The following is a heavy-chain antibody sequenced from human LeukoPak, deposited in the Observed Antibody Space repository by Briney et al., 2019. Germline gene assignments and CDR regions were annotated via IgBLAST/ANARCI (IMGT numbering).Heavy chain of an antibody. D-gene: IGHD3-22*01. CDR2: IYTSGST. V-gene: IGHV4-4*07. CDR1: GGSISSYY. Sequence: SETLSLTCTGSGGSISSYYWSWIRQPAGKGLEWIGRIYTSGSTNYNPSLKSRVTMSVDTSKNQFSLKLSTVTAADAAVYYCERLYDSSGYFDYWGQGTLVTVSS. CDR3: ERLYDSSGYFDY. J-gene: IGHJ4*02.